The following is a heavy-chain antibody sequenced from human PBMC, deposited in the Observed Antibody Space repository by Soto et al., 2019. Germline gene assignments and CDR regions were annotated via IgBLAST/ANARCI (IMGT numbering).Heavy chain of an antibody. CDR3: ARDPGYCSSTSCSNYYYYGMDV. V-gene: IGHV1-2*04. Sequence: QVQLVQSGAEVKKPGASVKVSCKASGYTFTGYYMHWVRQAPGQGLEWMGWINPNSGGTNYAQKFQGWVTMTRDTSISTAYMELSRLRSDDTAVYYCARDPGYCSSTSCSNYYYYGMDVW. J-gene: IGHJ6*01. CDR1: GYTFTGYY. D-gene: IGHD2-2*01. CDR2: INPNSGGT.